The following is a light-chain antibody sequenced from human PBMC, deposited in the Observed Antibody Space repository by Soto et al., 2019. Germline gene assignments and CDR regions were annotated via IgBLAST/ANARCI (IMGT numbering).Light chain of an antibody. Sequence: QSALTQPASVSGSPGQSITISCTGTSSDVGAYNFVSWYQQHPGKAPKLIIHEVSNRPSGVSNRFSGSKSGNTASLTISGLQAADEADYYCSSHGGSNTFYVFGSGTKLTVL. J-gene: IGLJ1*01. V-gene: IGLV2-14*01. CDR2: EVS. CDR3: SSHGGSNTFYV. CDR1: SSDVGAYNF.